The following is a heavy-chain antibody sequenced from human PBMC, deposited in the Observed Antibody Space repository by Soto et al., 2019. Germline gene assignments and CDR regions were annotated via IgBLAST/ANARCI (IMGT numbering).Heavy chain of an antibody. V-gene: IGHV3-74*01. D-gene: IGHD4-17*01. CDR2: IDTDGGGT. J-gene: IGHJ4*02. CDR3: ATVFDV. Sequence: EVQLVESGGGLVQPGGSLRVSCAASGFTFRSHRIHWVRQAPGKGLEWVSRIDTDGGGTSYADSVKGRFTISTDNAENRVYLQMNGLRVEDTAVYYCATVFDVWGPGALVTVSS. CDR1: GFTFRSHR.